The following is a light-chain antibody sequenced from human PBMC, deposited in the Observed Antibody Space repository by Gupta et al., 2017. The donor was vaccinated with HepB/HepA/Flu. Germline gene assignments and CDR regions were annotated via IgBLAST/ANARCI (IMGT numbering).Light chain of an antibody. J-gene: IGLJ3*02. CDR3: SSYAGSSTWV. Sequence: QSALTQPASVSGSPGQSITISCTGTSSDVGSYNLVSWYQQHPGKAPKLMIYEVSKRPSGVSNRFSGSKSGKTASLTISGLQAEDEAEYYCSSYAGSSTWVFGGGTKLTVL. CDR2: EVS. CDR1: SSDVGSYNL. V-gene: IGLV2-23*02.